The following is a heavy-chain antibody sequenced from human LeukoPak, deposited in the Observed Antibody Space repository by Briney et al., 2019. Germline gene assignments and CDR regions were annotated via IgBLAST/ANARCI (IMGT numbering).Heavy chain of an antibody. V-gene: IGHV5-51*01. D-gene: IGHD2-21*01. CDR3: ARQYCGGDCYYAFDI. CDR1: GYSFTSYW. J-gene: IGHJ3*02. Sequence: GESLKISCKGSGYSFTSYWIGWVRQMPGKGLEWMGIIYPGDSDTRYSPSFQGQVTISADKSISTACLQWSSLKASDTAMYYCARQYCGGDCYYAFDIWGQGTMVTVSS. CDR2: IYPGDSDT.